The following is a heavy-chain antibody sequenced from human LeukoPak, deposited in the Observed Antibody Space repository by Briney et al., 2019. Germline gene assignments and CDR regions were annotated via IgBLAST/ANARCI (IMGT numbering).Heavy chain of an antibody. V-gene: IGHV4-39*01. CDR1: GGSITSSLYY. CDR2: IYDNGAA. D-gene: IGHD5-18*01. CDR3: ASWDTMGY. Sequence: SETLSLTCTVSGGSITSSLYYCGWIRQPPGKGLEWTGSIYDNGAAYYKPSLKSRVTISVDTTKNQFSLKLTSVTAADTAVYYCASWDTMGYWGQGTLVTVSS. J-gene: IGHJ4*02.